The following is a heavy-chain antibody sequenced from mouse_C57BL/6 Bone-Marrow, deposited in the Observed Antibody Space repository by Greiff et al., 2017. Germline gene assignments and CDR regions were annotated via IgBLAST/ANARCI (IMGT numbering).Heavy chain of an antibody. CDR2: IDPSDSYT. V-gene: IGHV1-59*01. Sequence: QVQLQQPGAELVRPGTSVKLSCKASGYTFTSYWMHWVKQRPGQGLEWIGVIDPSDSYTNYNQKFKGKATLTVDTSSSTAYMQLSSLTSEDSAVYYCAREGITTVPLWGQGTTLTVSS. J-gene: IGHJ2*01. CDR3: AREGITTVPL. D-gene: IGHD1-1*01. CDR1: GYTFTSYW.